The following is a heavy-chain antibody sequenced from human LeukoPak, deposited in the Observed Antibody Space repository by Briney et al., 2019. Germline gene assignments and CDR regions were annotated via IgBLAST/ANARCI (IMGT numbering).Heavy chain of an antibody. J-gene: IGHJ4*02. CDR1: GLTFSTYS. D-gene: IGHD6-6*01. V-gene: IGHV3-48*02. CDR3: AREYSSSSGKALDY. Sequence: HPGGSLRLSCAASGLTFSTYSMNWVRQAPGKGLEWVSYISSSSSTIYYADSVKGRFTISRDNAKNSLHLQINTLRDEDTAVYYCAREYSSSSGKALDYWGQGTLVTVSS. CDR2: ISSSSSTI.